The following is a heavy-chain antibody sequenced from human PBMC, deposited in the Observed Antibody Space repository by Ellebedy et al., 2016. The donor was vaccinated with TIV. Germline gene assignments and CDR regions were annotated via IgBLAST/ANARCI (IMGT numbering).Heavy chain of an antibody. V-gene: IGHV3-21*01. CDR3: ARDDDDILTGRNAMDV. CDR1: GFTFSSYS. J-gene: IGHJ6*02. CDR2: ISSSSSYI. Sequence: PGGSLRLSCAASGFTFSSYSMNWVRQAPGKGLEWVSSISSSSSYIYSADSVKGRFTISSDNAKNSLYLQMNSLRAEDTAVYYCARDDDDILTGRNAMDVWGQGTTVTVSS. D-gene: IGHD3-9*01.